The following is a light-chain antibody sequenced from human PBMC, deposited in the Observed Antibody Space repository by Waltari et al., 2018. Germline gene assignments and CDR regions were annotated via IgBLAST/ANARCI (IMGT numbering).Light chain of an antibody. CDR3: QTGGHGTWV. CDR1: SGHSSNV. V-gene: IGLV4-69*01. Sequence: QLVLTQSPSASASLGASVKLTCTLSSGHSSNVIAWLQQRPAKGPRDLRKVNRDGSNNKGDGMADRFSGSSSGAERYLTISSLQSEDEGDYYCQTGGHGTWVFGGGTKLTVL. CDR2: VNRDGSN. J-gene: IGLJ3*02.